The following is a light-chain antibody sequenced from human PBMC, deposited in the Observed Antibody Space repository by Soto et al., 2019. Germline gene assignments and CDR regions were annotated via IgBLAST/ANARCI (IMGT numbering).Light chain of an antibody. CDR3: QQYNNWPET. V-gene: IGKV3-15*01. J-gene: IGKJ1*01. CDR1: QSVSSN. Sequence: EIWMTPSPATLSVSPGERATLSCGASQSVSSNLAWYQQKPGQAPRLLIYGASTRATGIPARLSGSGSGTEFTLTISSLQSEDFAVYYCQQYNNWPETFGHGTKVDIK. CDR2: GAS.